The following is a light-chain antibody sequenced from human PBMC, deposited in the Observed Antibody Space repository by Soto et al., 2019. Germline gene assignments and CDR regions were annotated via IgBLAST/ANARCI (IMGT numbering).Light chain of an antibody. CDR2: GAS. CDR1: PSVSNN. J-gene: IGKJ1*01. V-gene: IGKV3-15*01. CDR3: QQYNNWPT. Sequence: EIVLTQSPGTLSLSPGERATLSCRASPSVSNNYLAWYQQKPGQAPRLLIYGASARATDIPARFSGSGSGTEFTPTISSLQSEDFALYFCQQYNNWPTFSQGTKVDIK.